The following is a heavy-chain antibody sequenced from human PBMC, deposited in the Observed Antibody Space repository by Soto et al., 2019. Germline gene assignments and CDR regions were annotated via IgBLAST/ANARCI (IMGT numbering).Heavy chain of an antibody. V-gene: IGHV5-10-1*01. Sequence: PGDSLKISGKGSGYSFAGSWITWVRQKPGKGLAWMGRIDPSDSQTYYSPSFRGHVTISVTKSITTVFLQWSSLRASDTAMYYCARQIYDSDTGPNFQYYFDSWGQGTPVTVPS. D-gene: IGHD3-22*01. CDR3: ARQIYDSDTGPNFQYYFDS. CDR1: GYSFAGSW. J-gene: IGHJ4*02. CDR2: IDPSDSQT.